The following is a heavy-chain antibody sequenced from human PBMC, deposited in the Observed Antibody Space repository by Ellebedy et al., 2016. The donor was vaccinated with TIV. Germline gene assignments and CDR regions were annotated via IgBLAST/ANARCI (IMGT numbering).Heavy chain of an antibody. CDR1: GFTFKNYW. D-gene: IGHD3-16*01. V-gene: IGHV3-74*03. CDR3: ARYSYDSNYAGYFHS. CDR2: INSEGSST. J-gene: IGHJ4*02. Sequence: PGGSLRLSCAASGFTFKNYWMHRVRQPPGKGLVWVSRINSEGSSTTYADSVKGRFTISRDNAKNTLYLQMYSLRAEDTAVYYCARYSYDSNYAGYFHSWGQGTLVTVSS.